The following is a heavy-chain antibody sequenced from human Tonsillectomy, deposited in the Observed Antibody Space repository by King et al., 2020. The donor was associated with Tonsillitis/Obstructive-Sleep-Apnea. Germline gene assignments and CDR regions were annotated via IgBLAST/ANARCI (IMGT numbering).Heavy chain of an antibody. CDR2: ISAYNGNT. Sequence: VQLVQSGAEVKKPGASVKVSCKASGYTFTNYGISWVRQAPGQGLEWMGWISAYNGNTNSAQKLQGRVTMTTDTSTSTAFMELRSLRSDDTAVYYCARDSMSHYYDSSAYYTFNYWGQGTLVTVSS. V-gene: IGHV1-18*01. J-gene: IGHJ4*02. D-gene: IGHD3-22*01. CDR3: ARDSMSHYYDSSAYYTFNY. CDR1: GYTFTNYG.